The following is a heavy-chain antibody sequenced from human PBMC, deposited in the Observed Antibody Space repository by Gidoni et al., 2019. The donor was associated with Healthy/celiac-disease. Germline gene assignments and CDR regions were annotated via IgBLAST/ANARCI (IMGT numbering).Heavy chain of an antibody. D-gene: IGHD6-13*01. CDR2: IYPGDSDT. J-gene: IGHJ2*01. Sequence: EVQLVQSCAAVKTPRESLKISCKGSGSSFTSYWIGWVRQMPGQGLEWIGIIYPGDSDTRYSPSFQGQVTISADKSIRIAYLQCSRLKASDTAMYYCASPYSSSWSSYWYFDLWGRGTLVTVSS. V-gene: IGHV5-51*01. CDR3: ASPYSSSWSSYWYFDL. CDR1: GSSFTSYW.